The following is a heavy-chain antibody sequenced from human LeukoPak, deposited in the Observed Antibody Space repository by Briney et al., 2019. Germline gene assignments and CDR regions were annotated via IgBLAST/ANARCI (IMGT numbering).Heavy chain of an antibody. CDR3: ARRTARSFWSGYYDYYFDY. D-gene: IGHD3-3*01. CDR2: IYYSGST. Sequence: SETLSLTCTVSGGSISSSSYYWGWIRQPPGKGLEWIGSIYYSGSTYYNPSLKSRVTISVDTSKNQFSLKLSSVTAADTAVYYCARRTARSFWSGYYDYYFDYWGQGTLVTVSS. CDR1: GGSISSSSYY. J-gene: IGHJ4*02. V-gene: IGHV4-39*01.